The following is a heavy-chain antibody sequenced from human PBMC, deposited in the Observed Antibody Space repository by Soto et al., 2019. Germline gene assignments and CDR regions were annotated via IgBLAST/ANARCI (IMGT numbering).Heavy chain of an antibody. CDR2: IKSKTDGGTT. CDR3: TTDISSGWTRDYYYYGMDV. J-gene: IGHJ6*02. V-gene: IGHV3-15*07. Sequence: GGSLRLSCAASGFTFSNAWMNWVRQAPGKGLEWVGRIKSKTDGGTTDYAAPVKGRFTISRDDSKNTLYLQMNSLKTEDTAVYYCTTDISSGWTRDYYYYGMDVWGQGTTVTVS. D-gene: IGHD6-19*01. CDR1: GFTFSNAW.